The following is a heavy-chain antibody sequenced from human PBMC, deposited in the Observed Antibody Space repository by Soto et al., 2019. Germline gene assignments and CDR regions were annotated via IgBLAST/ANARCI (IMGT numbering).Heavy chain of an antibody. J-gene: IGHJ4*02. CDR2: IIPIFGTA. CDR1: GGTFSSYA. CDR3: ARDSPSPYSSQNYYFDY. V-gene: IGHV1-69*13. D-gene: IGHD6-13*01. Sequence: GASVKVSCKASGGTFSSYAISWVRQAPGQGLEWMGGIIPIFGTANYAQKFQGRVTITADESTSTAYMELSSLRSEDTAVYYCARDSPSPYSSQNYYFDYWGRGTLVTVYS.